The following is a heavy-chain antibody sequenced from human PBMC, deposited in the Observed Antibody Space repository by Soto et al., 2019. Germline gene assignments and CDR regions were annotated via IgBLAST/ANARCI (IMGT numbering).Heavy chain of an antibody. CDR1: GGSISSYY. CDR3: AREGFGGDWGWADAFDI. CDR2: IYYSGST. V-gene: IGHV4-59*01. D-gene: IGHD2-21*02. Sequence: SETLSLTCTVSGGSISSYYWSWIRPPPGKGLEWIGYIYYSGSTNYNPSLKSRVTISVDTSKNQFSLKLSSVTAADTAVYYCAREGFGGDWGWADAFDIWGQGTMVTVSS. J-gene: IGHJ3*02.